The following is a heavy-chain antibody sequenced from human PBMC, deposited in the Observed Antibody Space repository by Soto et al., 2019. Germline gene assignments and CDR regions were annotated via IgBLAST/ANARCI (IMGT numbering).Heavy chain of an antibody. CDR1: GYIFSNDY. Sequence: ASVNVSCKTSGYIFSNDYIHWGRQAPGQGLEWMGIINPSGGSTNYLQKLQGRVTMTTDTSTSTAYMELRSLRSDDTAVYYCARGIAAAGNDAFDIWGQRTMVTVSS. V-gene: IGHV1-46*01. D-gene: IGHD6-13*01. CDR2: INPSGGST. CDR3: ARGIAAAGNDAFDI. J-gene: IGHJ3*02.